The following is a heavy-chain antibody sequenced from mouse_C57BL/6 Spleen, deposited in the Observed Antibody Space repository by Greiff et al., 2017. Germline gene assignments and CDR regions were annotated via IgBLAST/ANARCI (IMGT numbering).Heavy chain of an antibody. Sequence: EVKLMESGGGLVKPGGSLKLSCAASGFTFSSYAMSWVRQTPEKRLEWVATISDGGSYTYYPDNVKGRFTISRDNAKNNLYLQMSHLKSEDTAMYYCARDRWLLPTFDYWGQGTTLTVSS. D-gene: IGHD2-3*01. CDR1: GFTFSSYA. V-gene: IGHV5-4*01. CDR2: ISDGGSYT. J-gene: IGHJ2*01. CDR3: ARDRWLLPTFDY.